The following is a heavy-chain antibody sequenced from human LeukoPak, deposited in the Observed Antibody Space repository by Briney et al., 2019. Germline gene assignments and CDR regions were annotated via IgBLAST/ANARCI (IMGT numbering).Heavy chain of an antibody. J-gene: IGHJ5*02. CDR1: GFSFSTFS. D-gene: IGHD6-13*01. CDR2: MSGSSGRI. CDR3: AQGTAAQGS. V-gene: IGHV3-23*01. Sequence: GGSLRLSCAASGFSFSTFSMSWVRQAPGGGLEWVSSMSGSSGRIDYRDSIRGRFTISKDNSKNTLYLQMNSLRVDDTAIYYCAQGTAAQGSWGQGTLVAVSS.